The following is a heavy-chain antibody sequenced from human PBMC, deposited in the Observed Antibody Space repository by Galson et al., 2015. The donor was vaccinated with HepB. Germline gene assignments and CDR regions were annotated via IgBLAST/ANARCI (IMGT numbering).Heavy chain of an antibody. CDR3: AKDRGYSSGWYY. Sequence: RLSCAASGFTFSSYAMSWVRQAPGKGLEWVSAISGSGGSTYYADSVKGRFTISRDNSKNTLYLQMNSLRAEDTAVYYCAKDRGYSSGWYYWGQGTLVTVSS. D-gene: IGHD6-19*01. V-gene: IGHV3-23*01. CDR1: GFTFSSYA. CDR2: ISGSGGST. J-gene: IGHJ4*02.